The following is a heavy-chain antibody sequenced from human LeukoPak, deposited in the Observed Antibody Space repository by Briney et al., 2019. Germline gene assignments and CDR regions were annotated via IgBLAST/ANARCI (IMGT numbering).Heavy chain of an antibody. CDR1: GFTFSIYW. J-gene: IGHJ4*02. CDR3: ARILAFSGSWGYFDY. V-gene: IGHV3-7*05. D-gene: IGHD6-13*01. Sequence: GGSLRLTCEASGFTFSIYWMSWVRQAPGKGLEWVANIKRDGNEKFYVDSVKGRFTISRDDANNSLYLQMNGLRAEDTAVYYCARILAFSGSWGYFDYWGQGALVTVSS. CDR2: IKRDGNEK.